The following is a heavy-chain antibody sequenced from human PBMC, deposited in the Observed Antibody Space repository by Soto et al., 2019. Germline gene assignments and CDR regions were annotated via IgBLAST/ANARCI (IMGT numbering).Heavy chain of an antibody. CDR2: VIPGTGNT. J-gene: IGHJ4*02. Sequence: ASVKVSCKASGYTFTSYAIHWVRQAPGQRLEWMGGVIPGTGNTNYAQKLQGRVTMTTDTSTTTAYMELRSLRSDDTAVYYCARTPQRIQLWLPLFDYWGQGTLVTVSS. CDR1: GYTFTSYA. D-gene: IGHD5-18*01. V-gene: IGHV1-3*01. CDR3: ARTPQRIQLWLPLFDY.